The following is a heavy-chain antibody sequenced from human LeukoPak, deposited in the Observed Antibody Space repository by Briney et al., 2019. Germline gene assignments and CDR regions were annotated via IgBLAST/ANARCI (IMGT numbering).Heavy chain of an antibody. J-gene: IGHJ4*02. CDR2: MWDDESSK. V-gene: IGHV3-33*01. Sequence: PGGSLRLSCAASGLTFSSHGMHWVRQAPGKGLEWVAVMWDDESSKYYADSVKGRFTISRDNSKNILYLQMNNLGAEDTAVYYCARGRGGTYPPGIYWGQGTLVTVSS. CDR1: GLTFSSHG. CDR3: ARGRGGTYPPGIY. D-gene: IGHD1-26*01.